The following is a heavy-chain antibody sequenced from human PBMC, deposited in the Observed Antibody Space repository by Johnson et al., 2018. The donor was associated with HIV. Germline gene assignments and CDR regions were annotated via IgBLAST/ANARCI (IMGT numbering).Heavy chain of an antibody. D-gene: IGHD2-2*01. V-gene: IGHV3-48*04. CDR3: AREDCSSTRCSDWDSAFDI. Sequence: VQLVESGGGVVQPGRSLRLSCAASGFTVSSNYMSWVRQAPGKGLEWVSGISWNSGSIGYVDSVEGRFTISRDNAKNSLFLQMNSLRAGDTAVYYCAREDCSSTRCSDWDSAFDIWGQGTLVTVSS. J-gene: IGHJ3*02. CDR2: ISWNSGSI. CDR1: GFTVSSNY.